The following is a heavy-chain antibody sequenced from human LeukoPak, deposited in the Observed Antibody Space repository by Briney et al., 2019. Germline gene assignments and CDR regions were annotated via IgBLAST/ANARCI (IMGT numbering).Heavy chain of an antibody. J-gene: IGHJ4*02. Sequence: PGGSLRLSCAASGSTFSSYAMHWVRQAPGKGLEWVAVISYDGSNKYYADSVKGRFTISRDNAKNSLYLQMNSLRAEDTAVYYCAGDLGGGWLVVPAAIFDYWGQGTLVTVSS. CDR1: GSTFSSYA. D-gene: IGHD2-2*01. V-gene: IGHV3-30*04. CDR3: AGDLGGGWLVVPAAIFDY. CDR2: ISYDGSNK.